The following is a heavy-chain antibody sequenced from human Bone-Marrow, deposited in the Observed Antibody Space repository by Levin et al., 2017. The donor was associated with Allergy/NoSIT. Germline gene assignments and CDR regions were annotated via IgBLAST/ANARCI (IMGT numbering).Heavy chain of an antibody. V-gene: IGHV3-21*01. CDR3: TSEGWDPMDG. CDR2: ISRDSGAI. CDR1: GFSYNYYS. Sequence: GESLKISCTASGFSYNYYSMHWVRQAPGKGLEWVSSISRDSGAIYYADSVRGRFTISRDNAKNSLYLQMDSLRAEDTAVYYCTSEGWDPMDGWGQGTTVAVSS. D-gene: IGHD1-26*01. J-gene: IGHJ6*02.